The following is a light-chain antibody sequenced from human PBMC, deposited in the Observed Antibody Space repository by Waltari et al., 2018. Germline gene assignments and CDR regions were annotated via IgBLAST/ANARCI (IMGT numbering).Light chain of an antibody. J-gene: IGKJ2*01. CDR3: QQTYSAPMST. V-gene: IGKV1-39*01. CDR1: ESIASY. CDR2: AAS. Sequence: DIQLTQSPSSLSASIGDRVTITCRASESIASYLNWYQQKPGKAPNLLIYAASNLQSGVPLRFSGSGSGTDFTLTISSRQPEDFATYYCQQTYSAPMSTFGRGTKLEIK.